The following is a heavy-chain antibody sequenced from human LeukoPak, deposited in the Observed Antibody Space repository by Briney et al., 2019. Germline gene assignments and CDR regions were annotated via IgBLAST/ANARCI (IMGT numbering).Heavy chain of an antibody. CDR3: ARAGYSSSWYDY. J-gene: IGHJ4*02. CDR1: GFTFSSYE. Sequence: PGRSLRLFYPPSGFTFSSYEINWVRQAPGKGLEWVSYISSSGSTIYYADPVKGRFTISRDNANNSLYLQMNSLRAEDTAVYYCARAGYSSSWYDYWGQGTLVTVSS. V-gene: IGHV3-48*03. CDR2: ISSSGSTI. D-gene: IGHD6-13*01.